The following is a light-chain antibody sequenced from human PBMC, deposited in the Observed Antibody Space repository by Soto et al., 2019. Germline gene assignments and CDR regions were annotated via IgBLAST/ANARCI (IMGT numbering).Light chain of an antibody. J-gene: IGLJ3*02. CDR1: SSNIGSNS. V-gene: IGLV1-44*01. Sequence: QSVLTQPPSASGTPGQRVTISCSGSSSNIGSNSVNWYQQLPGPAPKLLIYSNNQRPSGVPDRFSGSKSGTSASLAISGLQSEDEADYSCAAWDDSLNGPVFGGGTKLTVL. CDR3: AAWDDSLNGPV. CDR2: SNN.